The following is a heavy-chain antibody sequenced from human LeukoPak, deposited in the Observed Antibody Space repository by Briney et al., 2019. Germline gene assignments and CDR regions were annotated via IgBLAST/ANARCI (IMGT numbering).Heavy chain of an antibody. Sequence: GGSLRLSCSASGFTFSGYAMHWVRQAPGQGLEYVSAIISNGGITYHADSVKGRFTISRDNSKNTLYLQMSSLRPEDTAVYYCVKDSYGMDVWGQGTTVTVSS. CDR3: VKDSYGMDV. CDR2: IISNGGIT. J-gene: IGHJ6*02. CDR1: GFTFSGYA. V-gene: IGHV3-64D*06.